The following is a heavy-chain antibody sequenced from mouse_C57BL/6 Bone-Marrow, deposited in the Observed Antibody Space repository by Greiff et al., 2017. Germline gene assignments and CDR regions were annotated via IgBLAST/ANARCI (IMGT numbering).Heavy chain of an antibody. Sequence: QVQLQQPGAELVKPGASVKLSCKASGYTFTSYWMQWVNQRPGQGLEWIGEIDPSDSYTNYNQKFKGKATLTVDTSSSTAYMQLSSLTSEDAAVYYCARGGGNDYAMDDWGQGTSVTVSS. CDR1: GYTFTSYW. CDR2: IDPSDSYT. V-gene: IGHV1-50*01. CDR3: ARGGGNDYAMDD. D-gene: IGHD2-1*01. J-gene: IGHJ4*01.